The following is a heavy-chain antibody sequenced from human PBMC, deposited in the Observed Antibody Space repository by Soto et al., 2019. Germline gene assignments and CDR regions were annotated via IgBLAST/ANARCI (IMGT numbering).Heavy chain of an antibody. V-gene: IGHV4-34*01. Sequence: KSSETLSLTCAVYGGSFSGYYWSWIRQPPGKGLEWIGEINHSGSTNYNPSLKSRVTISVDTSKNQFSLKLSSVTAADTAVYYCARGRRGGYWFDPWGQGTLVTVSS. D-gene: IGHD5-12*01. CDR2: INHSGST. CDR1: GGSFSGYY. CDR3: ARGRRGGYWFDP. J-gene: IGHJ5*02.